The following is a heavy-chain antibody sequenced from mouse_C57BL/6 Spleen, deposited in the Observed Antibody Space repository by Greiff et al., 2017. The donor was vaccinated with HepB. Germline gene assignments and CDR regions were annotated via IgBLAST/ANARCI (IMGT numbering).Heavy chain of an antibody. CDR1: GYTFTDYE. V-gene: IGHV1-15*01. Sequence: VQLQQSGAELVRPGASVTLSCKASGYTFTDYEMHWVKQTPVHGLEWIGAIDPETGGTAYNQKFKGKAILTADKSSSTAYMEPRSLTSEDSAVYYCTRSDYYGSSDGWYFDVWGTGTTVTVSS. J-gene: IGHJ1*03. CDR2: IDPETGGT. D-gene: IGHD1-1*01. CDR3: TRSDYYGSSDGWYFDV.